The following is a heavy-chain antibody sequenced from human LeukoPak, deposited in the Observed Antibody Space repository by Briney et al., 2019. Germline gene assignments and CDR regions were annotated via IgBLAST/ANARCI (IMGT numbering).Heavy chain of an antibody. V-gene: IGHV3-7*01. Sequence: GGSLRLSCEASGFTFSVFWMSWVRQAPGKGLEWVAHINHGGSEIYYVDSVKGRFTISRDNTKNSLYIQMNSLRAEDTGVYYCARRFGSTYRYALHCWGQGTLVTVSS. CDR2: INHGGSEI. J-gene: IGHJ4*02. CDR1: GFTFSVFW. D-gene: IGHD3-16*02. CDR3: ARRFGSTYRYALHC.